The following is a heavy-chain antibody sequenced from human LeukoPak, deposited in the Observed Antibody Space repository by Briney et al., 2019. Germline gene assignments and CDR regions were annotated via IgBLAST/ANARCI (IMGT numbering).Heavy chain of an antibody. CDR2: IRSKAYGGTT. CDR1: GFTFGDYA. Sequence: PGGSLRLSCTASGFTFGDYAMSWVRQAPGKGLEWVGFIRSKAYGGTTEYAASVKGRFTISRDDSKSIAYLQMNSLKTGDTAVYYCTSWCSGSSCPGPDAFDIWGQGTMVTVSS. J-gene: IGHJ3*02. V-gene: IGHV3-49*04. D-gene: IGHD6-13*01. CDR3: TSWCSGSSCPGPDAFDI.